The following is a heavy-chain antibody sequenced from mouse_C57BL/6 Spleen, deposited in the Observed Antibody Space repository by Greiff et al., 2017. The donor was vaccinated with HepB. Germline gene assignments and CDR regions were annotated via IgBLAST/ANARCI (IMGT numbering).Heavy chain of an antibody. J-gene: IGHJ1*03. D-gene: IGHD1-1*01. CDR3: AKSSYYSVSSYGYFDV. CDR2: IYPGDGDT. CDR1: GYAFSSYW. Sequence: VQLQESEAELVKPGASVKISCKASGYAFSSYWMNWVKQRPGKGLEWIGQIYPGDGDTNYNGKFKGKATLTADKSSSTAYMQLSSLTSEDSAVFFCAKSSYYSVSSYGYFDVWGTGTTVTVSS. V-gene: IGHV1-80*01.